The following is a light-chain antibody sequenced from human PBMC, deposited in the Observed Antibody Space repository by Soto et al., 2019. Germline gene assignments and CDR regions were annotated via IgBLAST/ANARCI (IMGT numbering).Light chain of an antibody. CDR3: RSYTGSSTFV. J-gene: IGLJ1*01. CDR1: SSDVGGYNY. Sequence: QSPLTQPASVSGSPGQSITISCTGTSSDVGGYNYVSWYQQLPGKAPKLMIYDVNNRPSGVSNRFSGSKSGNTASLTISGLQAEDEADYYCRSYTGSSTFVFGTGTKLTVL. CDR2: DVN. V-gene: IGLV2-14*01.